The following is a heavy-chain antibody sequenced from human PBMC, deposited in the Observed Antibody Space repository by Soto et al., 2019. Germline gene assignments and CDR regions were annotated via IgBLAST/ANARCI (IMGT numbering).Heavy chain of an antibody. Sequence: GGSLRLSCAASGFTFTRYSMNWVRQAPGKGLEWVSSISSTTNYIYYGGSMKGRFTISRDNAKNSLYLEINSLRAEDTAVYYCARESEDLTSNFDYWGQGTLVTVSS. CDR1: GFTFTRYS. CDR3: ARESEDLTSNFDY. CDR2: ISSTTNYI. V-gene: IGHV3-21*06. J-gene: IGHJ4*02.